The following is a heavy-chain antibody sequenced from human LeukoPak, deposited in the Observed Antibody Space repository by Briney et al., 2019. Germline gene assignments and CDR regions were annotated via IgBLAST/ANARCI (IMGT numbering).Heavy chain of an antibody. Sequence: PSETLSLTCTVSGGSISSYYWSWIRQPPGKGLEWIGYIYYSGSINYNPSLKSRLTIAVDTSKNQFSLKLSSVTAADTAVYYCARVRGYSYGDLFVEDAFDIWGQGTMVTVSP. J-gene: IGHJ3*02. CDR2: IYYSGSI. CDR1: GGSISSYY. V-gene: IGHV4-59*01. CDR3: ARVRGYSYGDLFVEDAFDI. D-gene: IGHD5-18*01.